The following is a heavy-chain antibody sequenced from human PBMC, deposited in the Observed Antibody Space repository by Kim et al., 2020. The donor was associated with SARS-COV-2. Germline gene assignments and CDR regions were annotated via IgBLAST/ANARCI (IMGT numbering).Heavy chain of an antibody. CDR1: GGSFSGYY. Sequence: SETLSLTCAVYGGSFSGYYWSWIRQPPGKGLEWIGEINHSGSTNYNPSLKSRVTISVDTSKNQFSLKLSSVTAADTAVYYCARWYYDILTGYYRAFDIWGQGTMVTVSS. CDR2: INHSGST. CDR3: ARWYYDILTGYYRAFDI. V-gene: IGHV4-34*01. D-gene: IGHD3-9*01. J-gene: IGHJ3*02.